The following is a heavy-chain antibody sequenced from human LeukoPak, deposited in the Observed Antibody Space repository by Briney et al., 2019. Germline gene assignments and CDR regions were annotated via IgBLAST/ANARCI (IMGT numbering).Heavy chain of an antibody. CDR1: GGSISSYY. D-gene: IGHD2-2*01. Sequence: SETLSLTCTVSGGSISSYYWSWIRQPPGKGLEWIGYIYYSGSTNYNPSLKSRVTISVDTSKNQFSLKLSSVTAADTAVYYCAKLEYQLAPFDYWGQGTLVTVSS. J-gene: IGHJ4*02. CDR3: AKLEYQLAPFDY. CDR2: IYYSGST. V-gene: IGHV4-59*01.